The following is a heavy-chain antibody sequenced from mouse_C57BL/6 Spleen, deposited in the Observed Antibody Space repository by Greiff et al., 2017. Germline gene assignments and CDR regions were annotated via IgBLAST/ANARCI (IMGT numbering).Heavy chain of an antibody. J-gene: IGHJ2*01. D-gene: IGHD4-1*01. V-gene: IGHV5-9-1*02. CDR1: GFTFSSYA. CDR2: ISSGGDYI. CDR3: TREGKKTGTGSFDY. Sequence: EVQGVESGEGLVKPGGSLKLSCAASGFTFSSYAMSWVRQTPEKRLEWVAYISSGGDYIYYADTVKGRFTISRDNARNTLYLQMSSLKSEDTAMYYCTREGKKTGTGSFDYWGQGTTLTVSS.